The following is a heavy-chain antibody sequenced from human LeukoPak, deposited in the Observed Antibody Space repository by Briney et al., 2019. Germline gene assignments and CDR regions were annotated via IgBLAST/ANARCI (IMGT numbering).Heavy chain of an antibody. CDR1: GFTFSSYG. Sequence: GGSLRLSCAASGFTFSSYGMHWVRQAPGKGLEWVAVISYDGSNKYYADSVKGRFTISRDNAENTLYLQMNSLRAEDTAVYYCARGGYGAYYFDLWGRGTLVTVSS. V-gene: IGHV3-30*03. CDR3: ARGGYGAYYFDL. D-gene: IGHD4-17*01. J-gene: IGHJ2*01. CDR2: ISYDGSNK.